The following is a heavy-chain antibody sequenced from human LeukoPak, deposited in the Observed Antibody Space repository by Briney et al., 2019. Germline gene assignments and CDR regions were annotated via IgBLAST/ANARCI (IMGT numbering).Heavy chain of an antibody. Sequence: GASVKVSCKASGGTFSSYAISWVRQAPGQGPEWMGGIIPIFGTANYAQKFQGRVTITADESTSTAYMELSSLRSEDTAVYYCARDQQWLGINWGQGTLVTVSS. D-gene: IGHD6-19*01. CDR2: IIPIFGTA. CDR3: ARDQQWLGIN. J-gene: IGHJ4*02. V-gene: IGHV1-69*13. CDR1: GGTFSSYA.